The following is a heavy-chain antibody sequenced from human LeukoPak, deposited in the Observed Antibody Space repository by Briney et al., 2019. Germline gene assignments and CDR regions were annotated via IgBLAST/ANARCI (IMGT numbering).Heavy chain of an antibody. CDR3: ARAYCSSTSCGWFDP. CDR2: INHSGST. J-gene: IGHJ5*02. Sequence: SETLSLTCAVYGGSFSGYYWSWIRQPPGKGLEWIREINHSGSTNYNPSLKSRVTISVDTSKNQFSLKLSSVTAADTAVYYCARAYCSSTSCGWFDPWGQGTLVTVSS. V-gene: IGHV4-34*01. D-gene: IGHD2-2*01. CDR1: GGSFSGYY.